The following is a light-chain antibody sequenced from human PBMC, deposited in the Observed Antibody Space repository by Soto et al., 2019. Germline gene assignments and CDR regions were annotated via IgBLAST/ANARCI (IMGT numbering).Light chain of an antibody. CDR3: KQFYSIPT. CDR1: QSVLYTSNNKNY. CDR2: WAS. V-gene: IGKV4-1*01. J-gene: IGKJ1*01. Sequence: DIVMTQSPDSLAVSLGERATINCKSSQSVLYTSNNKNYLAWYQQKPGQPPKLLIYWASTRQSGVPDRFSGSGSGTDFTLTISSLQAEDVAVYYCKQFYSIPTFGQGTKVEFK.